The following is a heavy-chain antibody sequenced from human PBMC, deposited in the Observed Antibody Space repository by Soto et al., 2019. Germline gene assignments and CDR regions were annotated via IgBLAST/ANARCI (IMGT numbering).Heavy chain of an antibody. J-gene: IGHJ3*01. CDR1: GGSFSGYY. V-gene: IGHV4-34*01. CDR2: INHSGST. Sequence: PSETLSLTCAVYGGSFSGYYWSWIRQPPGKGLEWIGEINHSGSTNYNPSLKSRVTISVDTSKNQFSLKLSSVTAADTAVYYCGSGFVDRAFDFWGQGTMVTVSS. D-gene: IGHD3-22*01. CDR3: GSGFVDRAFDF.